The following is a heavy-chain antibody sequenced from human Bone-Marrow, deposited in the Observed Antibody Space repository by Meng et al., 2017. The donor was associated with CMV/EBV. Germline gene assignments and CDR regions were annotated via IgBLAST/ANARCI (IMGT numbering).Heavy chain of an antibody. Sequence: GESLKISCAASGFTFSSYSMNWVRQAPGKGLEWVSSISSSSSYIYYADSLKGRFTISRDNAKNSLYLQMNSLRAEDTAVYYCARGLVVPAAINYFDYWGQGTLVTVSS. CDR1: GFTFSSYS. CDR2: ISSSSSYI. V-gene: IGHV3-21*01. CDR3: ARGLVVPAAINYFDY. J-gene: IGHJ4*02. D-gene: IGHD2-2*01.